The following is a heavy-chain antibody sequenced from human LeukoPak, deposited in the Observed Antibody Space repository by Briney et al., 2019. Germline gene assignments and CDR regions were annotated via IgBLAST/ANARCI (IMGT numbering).Heavy chain of an antibody. CDR1: GYTFTSYG. J-gene: IGHJ5*02. CDR3: ARDYGVCYTFQLCPENWFDP. Sequence: ASVKVSCKASGYTFTSYGISWVRQAPGQGLEWMGWISAYNGNTNYAQKLQGRVTVTTDTSTSTAYMELRSLRSDDTAVYYCARDYGVCYTFQLCPENWFDPWGQGTLVTVSS. D-gene: IGHD2-8*01. CDR2: ISAYNGNT. V-gene: IGHV1-18*01.